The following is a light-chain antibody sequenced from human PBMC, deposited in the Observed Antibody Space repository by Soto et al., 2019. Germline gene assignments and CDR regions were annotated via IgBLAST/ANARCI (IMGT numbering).Light chain of an antibody. CDR1: QSVSSN. CDR2: GAS. Sequence: ELVMPQYPATLSVSPGERATLSCRASQSVSSNLAWYQQKPGQAPRLLIYGASTRATGIPARFSGSGSGTEFTLTISSLQSEDFAVYYCQQYNNWPPLTFGQGTKVEIK. J-gene: IGKJ1*01. V-gene: IGKV3-15*01. CDR3: QQYNNWPPLT.